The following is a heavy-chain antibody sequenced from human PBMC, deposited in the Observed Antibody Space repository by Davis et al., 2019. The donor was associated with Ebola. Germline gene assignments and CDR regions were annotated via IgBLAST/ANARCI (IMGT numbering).Heavy chain of an antibody. CDR1: GFTFSSYW. V-gene: IGHV3-74*01. Sequence: HTGGSLRLSCAASGFTFSSYWMHWVRQAPGKGLVWVSRINSDGSSTSYADSVKGRFTISRDNAKNTLYLQMNSLRAEDTAVYYCARSLLDFWSGYYSSGGMDVWGQGTTVTVSS. D-gene: IGHD3-3*01. CDR3: ARSLLDFWSGYYSSGGMDV. CDR2: INSDGSST. J-gene: IGHJ6*02.